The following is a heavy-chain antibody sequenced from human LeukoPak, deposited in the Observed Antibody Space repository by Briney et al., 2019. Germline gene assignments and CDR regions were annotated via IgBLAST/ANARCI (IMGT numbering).Heavy chain of an antibody. D-gene: IGHD3-22*01. V-gene: IGHV4-30-2*01. J-gene: IGHJ4*02. CDR1: GGSISSGGYS. Sequence: SETLSLTCAVSGGSISSGGYSWSWIRQPPGTGLEWIGYIYHSGSTYYNPSLKSRVTISVDRSKNQFSLKLSSVTAADTAVYYCARVTTGDYYDSSGIYYFDYWGQGTLVTVSS. CDR2: IYHSGST. CDR3: ARVTTGDYYDSSGIYYFDY.